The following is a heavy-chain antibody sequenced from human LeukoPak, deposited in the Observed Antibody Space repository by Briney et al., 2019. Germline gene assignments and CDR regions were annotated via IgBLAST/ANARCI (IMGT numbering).Heavy chain of an antibody. CDR3: ARQAVTMIVVAGLKDPNDAFDI. J-gene: IGHJ3*02. CDR1: GGSISSGSYY. D-gene: IGHD3-22*01. CDR2: ISHSGST. Sequence: PSETLSLTCTVSGGSISSGSYYWSWIRQPPGKGLEWIGYISHSGSTYYNPSLKSRVTMSVDKSENHFSLNLSSVTAADTAVYYCARQAVTMIVVAGLKDPNDAFDIWGQGTMVTVSS. V-gene: IGHV4-30-2*01.